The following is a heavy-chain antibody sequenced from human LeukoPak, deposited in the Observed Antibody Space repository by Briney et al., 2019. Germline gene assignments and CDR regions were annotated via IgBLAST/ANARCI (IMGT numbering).Heavy chain of an antibody. J-gene: IGHJ4*02. CDR2: ISYDGSNK. D-gene: IGHD1-1*01. Sequence: PGGSLRLSCAASGFTFRIYAMSWVRQAPGKGLEWVAVISYDGSNKYYADSVKGRFTISRDNSKNTLYLQMNSLRAEDTAVYYCAREEAGTTSYWGQGTLVTVSS. V-gene: IGHV3-30*04. CDR3: AREEAGTTSY. CDR1: GFTFRIYA.